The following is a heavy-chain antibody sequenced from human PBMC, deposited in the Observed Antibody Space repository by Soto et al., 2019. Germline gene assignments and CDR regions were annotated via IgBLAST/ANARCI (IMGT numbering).Heavy chain of an antibody. CDR1: GFTFSSYA. D-gene: IGHD6-19*01. J-gene: IGHJ4*02. Sequence: GGSLRLSCAASGFTFSSYAMHWVRQAPGKGLEWVAVISYDGSNKYYADSVKGRFTISRDNSKNTLCLQMNSLRAEATAVYYCARDRSGYSSGLFDYWGQGTLVTVSS. V-gene: IGHV3-30-3*01. CDR3: ARDRSGYSSGLFDY. CDR2: ISYDGSNK.